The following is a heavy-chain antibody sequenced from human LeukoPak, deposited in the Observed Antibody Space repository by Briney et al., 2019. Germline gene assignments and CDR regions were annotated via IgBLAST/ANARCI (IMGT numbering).Heavy chain of an antibody. J-gene: IGHJ4*02. Sequence: PGGSLRLSCVASGLTVSSNYMSWVRQAPGKGLEWVSVIYSDGTAYYADSVKGRFTISRDNSKDTLYLQTNSLRAEDTAVYYCAKDDGFYWGQGTLVTVSS. CDR3: AKDDGFY. D-gene: IGHD3-10*01. CDR2: IYSDGTA. V-gene: IGHV3-53*01. CDR1: GLTVSSNY.